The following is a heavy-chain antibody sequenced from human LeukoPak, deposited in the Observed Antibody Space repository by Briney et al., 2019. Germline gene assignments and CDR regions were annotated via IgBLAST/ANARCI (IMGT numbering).Heavy chain of an antibody. CDR1: GFTFDDYG. CDR2: INWNGGST. V-gene: IGHV3-20*04. J-gene: IGHJ4*02. Sequence: PGGSLRLSCAASGFTFDDYGMSWVRQAPGKGLEWVSGINWNGGSTGYADSVKGRFTISRDNAKNSLYLQMNSLRAEDTALYYCARGLFIVGARAANLNFDYWGQGTLVTVSS. CDR3: ARGLFIVGARAANLNFDY. D-gene: IGHD1-26*01.